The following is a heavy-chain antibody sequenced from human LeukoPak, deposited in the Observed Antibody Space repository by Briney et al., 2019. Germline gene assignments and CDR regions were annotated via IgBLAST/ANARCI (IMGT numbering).Heavy chain of an antibody. Sequence: GGSLRLSCAASGFTFSDYYMSWIRQAPGKGLEWVAVTSYDGSNKYYADSVKGRFTISRDNSKNTLYLQMNSLRAEDTAVYYCAKDTTCSSTSCLAYYYYGMDVWGKGTTVTVSS. V-gene: IGHV3-30*18. CDR2: TSYDGSNK. J-gene: IGHJ6*04. CDR1: GFTFSDYY. D-gene: IGHD2-2*01. CDR3: AKDTTCSSTSCLAYYYYGMDV.